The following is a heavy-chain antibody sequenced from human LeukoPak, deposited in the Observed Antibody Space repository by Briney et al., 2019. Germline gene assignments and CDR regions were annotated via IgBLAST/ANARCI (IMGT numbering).Heavy chain of an antibody. CDR2: ISYDGSNK. CDR3: ARDRASSGYYYYFDY. CDR1: GFTFNNYA. J-gene: IGHJ4*02. Sequence: GGSLRLSCAASGFTFNNYAMSWVRQAPGKGLEWVAVISYDGSNKYYADSVKGRFTISRDNSKNTLYLQMNSLRAEDTAVYYCARDRASSGYYYYFDYWGQGTLVTVSS. D-gene: IGHD3-22*01. V-gene: IGHV3-30-3*01.